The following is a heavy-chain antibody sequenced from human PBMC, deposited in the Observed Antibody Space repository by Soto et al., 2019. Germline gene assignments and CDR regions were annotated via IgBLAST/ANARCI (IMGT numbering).Heavy chain of an antibody. CDR3: ATDLKTSYYDFWSGYQFDY. J-gene: IGHJ4*02. D-gene: IGHD3-3*01. CDR1: GYTFTSYD. Sequence: GASVKVSCKASGYTFTSYDINWVRQAAGQGLEWMGWFNPKSGKTGYAQKFQGRVTMTEDTSTDTAYMELSSLRSEDTAVYYCATDLKTSYYDFWSGYQFDYWGQGTLVTVSS. CDR2: FNPKSGKT. V-gene: IGHV1-8*01.